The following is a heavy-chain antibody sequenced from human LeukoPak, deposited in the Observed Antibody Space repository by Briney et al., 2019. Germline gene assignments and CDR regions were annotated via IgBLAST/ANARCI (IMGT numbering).Heavy chain of an antibody. CDR3: ARSPIMITFGGVIPDEWFDP. CDR1: GGSISSYY. CDR2: IYYSGST. D-gene: IGHD3-16*02. V-gene: IGHV4-59*01. J-gene: IGHJ5*02. Sequence: PSETLSLTCTVSGGSISSYYWSWIRQPPGKGLEWIGYIYYSGSTYYNPSLKSRVTISVDTSKNQFSLKLSSVTAADTAVYYCARSPIMITFGGVIPDEWFDPWGQGTLVTVSS.